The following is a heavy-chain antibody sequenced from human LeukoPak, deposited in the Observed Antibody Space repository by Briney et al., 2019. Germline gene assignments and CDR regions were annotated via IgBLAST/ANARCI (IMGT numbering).Heavy chain of an antibody. Sequence: GASVKVSCKASGYTFTSYGISWVRRAPGQGLEWMGWISAYNGNTNYAQKLQGRVTMTTDTSTSTAYMELRSLRSDDTAVYYCARDHIVLMVYDLDYWGQGTLVTVSS. CDR3: ARDHIVLMVYDLDY. V-gene: IGHV1-18*01. J-gene: IGHJ4*02. CDR1: GYTFTSYG. CDR2: ISAYNGNT. D-gene: IGHD2-8*01.